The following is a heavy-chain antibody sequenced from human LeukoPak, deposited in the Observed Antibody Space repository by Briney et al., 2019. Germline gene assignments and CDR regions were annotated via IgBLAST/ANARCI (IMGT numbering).Heavy chain of an antibody. Sequence: SETLSHTCAVYGGSFSGYYWSWIRQPPGKGLEWIGEINHSGSTNYNPSLKSRVTISVDTSKNQFSLKLSSVTAADTAVYYCARRYYELIYYYYGMDVWGKGTTVTVSS. J-gene: IGHJ6*04. V-gene: IGHV4-34*01. D-gene: IGHD3-22*01. CDR3: ARRYYELIYYYYGMDV. CDR2: INHSGST. CDR1: GGSFSGYY.